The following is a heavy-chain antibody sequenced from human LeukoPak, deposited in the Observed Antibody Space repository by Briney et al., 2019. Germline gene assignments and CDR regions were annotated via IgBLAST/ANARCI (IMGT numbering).Heavy chain of an antibody. CDR2: IIPIFGTA. J-gene: IGHJ4*02. CDR3: ARVVLTFGSGYEQGYFDY. Sequence: SVKVSCKASGGTFISYAISWVRQAPGQGLEWMGGIIPIFGTANYAQKFQGRVTITADESTSTAYMELSSLRSEDTAVYYCARVVLTFGSGYEQGYFDYWGQGTLVTVSS. CDR1: GGTFISYA. D-gene: IGHD3-22*01. V-gene: IGHV1-69*13.